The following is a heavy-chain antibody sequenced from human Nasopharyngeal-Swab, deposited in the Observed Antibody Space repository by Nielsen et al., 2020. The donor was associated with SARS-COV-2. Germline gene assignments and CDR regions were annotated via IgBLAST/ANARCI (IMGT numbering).Heavy chain of an antibody. J-gene: IGHJ6*02. CDR3: ARTGGGGNYFYGMDV. V-gene: IGHV1-2*02. CDR2: TNTNTGGT. CDR1: GYTFTNYY. Sequence: ASVKVSCKASGYTFTNYYIHWVRQAPGQGLEWMGWTNTNTGGTNSAQKFQGRVTMTRDTSIRTAFMNLSRLTSDDTAVNYCARTGGGGNYFYGMDVWGQGTTVTVSS. D-gene: IGHD3-16*01.